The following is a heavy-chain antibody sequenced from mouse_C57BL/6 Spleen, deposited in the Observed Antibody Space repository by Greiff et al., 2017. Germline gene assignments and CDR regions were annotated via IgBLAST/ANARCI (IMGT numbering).Heavy chain of an antibody. CDR1: GFTFSDYG. CDR2: ISSGSSTI. J-gene: IGHJ4*01. D-gene: IGHD2-4*01. CDR3: ARNDYDRYYYAMDY. Sequence: EVKLVESGGGLVKPGGSLKLSCAASGFTFSDYGMHWVRQAPEKGLEWVAYISSGSSTIYYADTVKGRFTISRDNAKNTLFLQMTSLRSEDTAMYYCARNDYDRYYYAMDYWGQGTSVTVSS. V-gene: IGHV5-17*01.